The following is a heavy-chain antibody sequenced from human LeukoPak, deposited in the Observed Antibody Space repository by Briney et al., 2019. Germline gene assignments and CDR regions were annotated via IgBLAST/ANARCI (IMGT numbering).Heavy chain of an antibody. CDR1: SGSISSGSYY. J-gene: IGHJ4*02. V-gene: IGHV4-61*02. CDR3: ARGPYSRSSL. D-gene: IGHD6-6*01. CDR2: IYTSGST. Sequence: SETLSLTCTVSSGSISSGSYYWSWIRQPAGKGLEWIGRIYTSGSTNYNPSLKSRVTISVDTSKNQFSLKLSSVTAADTAVYYCARGPYSRSSLWGQGTLVTVSS.